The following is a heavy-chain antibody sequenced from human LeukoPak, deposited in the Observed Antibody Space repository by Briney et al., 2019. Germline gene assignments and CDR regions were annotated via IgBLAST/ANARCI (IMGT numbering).Heavy chain of an antibody. D-gene: IGHD3-22*01. CDR2: INSGSST. CDR1: ITLQEQL. J-gene: IGHJ3*02. Sequence: GSLETLLCALWITLQEQLDALGRQTPGKGAEWVPGINSGSSTYYADSVKGRFTISRDNSKNTLYLQMKSLRAEDTAVYYCASDSSGYYYGYGVFDIWGQGTMVTVSS. V-gene: IGHV3-53*01. CDR3: ASDSSGYYYGYGVFDI.